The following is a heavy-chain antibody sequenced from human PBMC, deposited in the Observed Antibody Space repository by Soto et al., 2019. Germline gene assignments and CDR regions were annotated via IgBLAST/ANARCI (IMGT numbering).Heavy chain of an antibody. CDR3: ARSALNGSQRTSFDY. CDR1: GGTFSSYT. D-gene: IGHD2-8*01. Sequence: QVQLVQSGAEVKKPGSSVKVSCKASGGTFSSYTISWVRQAPGQGLEWMGRSIPILGIANYAQKFQGRVTITADKSTSTAYMELSSLRSQDTAVYYCARSALNGSQRTSFDYWGQGTLVTVSS. V-gene: IGHV1-69*02. CDR2: SIPILGIA. J-gene: IGHJ4*02.